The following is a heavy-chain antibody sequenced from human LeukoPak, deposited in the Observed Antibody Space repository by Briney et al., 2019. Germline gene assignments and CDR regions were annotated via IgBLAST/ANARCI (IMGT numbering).Heavy chain of an antibody. D-gene: IGHD3-22*01. J-gene: IGHJ4*02. Sequence: GSLRLSCAASGFTFTSYAMNWVRQAPGKGLEWVSSISSSSRDINYADSVKGRFTISRDNAWNSLYLQMNSLRAEDTAVYYCARDSDSSGHYYMDYFDYWGQGALVTVSS. V-gene: IGHV3-21*01. CDR2: ISSSSRDI. CDR1: GFTFTSYA. CDR3: ARDSDSSGHYYMDYFDY.